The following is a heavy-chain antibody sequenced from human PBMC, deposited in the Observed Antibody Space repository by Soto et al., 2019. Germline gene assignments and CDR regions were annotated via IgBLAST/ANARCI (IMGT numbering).Heavy chain of an antibody. CDR3: AKDRIRGIHIDK. CDR2: VSVDAGNT. Sequence: AYLLESGGGLVQRGGSLRLSCAASGFTLSSYPMTWVRQAPGKGLQWVASVSVDAGNTYYADAVKGRFSISRDNANNSIHLQMNNVRGEDTAVYYCAKDRIRGIHIDKWGQGTQVTVSS. J-gene: IGHJ4*02. V-gene: IGHV3-23*01. CDR1: GFTLSSYP.